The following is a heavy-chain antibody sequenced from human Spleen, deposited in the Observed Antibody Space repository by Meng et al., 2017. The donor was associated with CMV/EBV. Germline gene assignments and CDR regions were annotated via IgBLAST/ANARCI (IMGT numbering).Heavy chain of an antibody. D-gene: IGHD6-19*01. CDR2: INHSGST. Sequence: SCSGYYWSWIRQPPGKGLEWIGEINHSGSTNYNPSLKSRVTISLDTSKNQFSLKLTSVTAADTAVYYCARQLGAAVAGTNQVWYFELWGRGTLVTVSS. V-gene: IGHV4-34*01. J-gene: IGHJ2*01. CDR3: ARQLGAAVAGTNQVWYFEL. CDR1: SCSGYY.